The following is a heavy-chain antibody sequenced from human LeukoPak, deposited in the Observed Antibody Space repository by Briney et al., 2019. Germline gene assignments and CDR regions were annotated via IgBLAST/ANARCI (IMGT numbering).Heavy chain of an antibody. V-gene: IGHV3-66*02. D-gene: IGHD4-11*01. Sequence: GGSLRLSCAASGFTVSSNYMSWVRQAPGKGLEWVSAIYSGGSTYYADSVKGRFTISRDNSKNTLYLQMNSLRAEDTAVYYCARVYSNYVDYWGQGTLVTVSS. CDR2: IYSGGST. J-gene: IGHJ4*02. CDR3: ARVYSNYVDY. CDR1: GFTVSSNY.